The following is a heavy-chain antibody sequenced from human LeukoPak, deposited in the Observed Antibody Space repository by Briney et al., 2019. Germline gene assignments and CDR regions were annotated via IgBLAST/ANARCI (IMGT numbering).Heavy chain of an antibody. D-gene: IGHD3-22*01. J-gene: IGHJ4*02. CDR2: INHSGST. V-gene: IGHV4-34*01. CDR1: GGSFSGYY. CDR3: ARAGYYYDSSGYYSGPPDY. Sequence: SETLSLTCAVYGGSFSGYYWGWIRQPPGKGLEWIGEINHSGSTNYNPSPKSRVTISVDTSKNQFSLKLSSVTAADTAVYYCARAGYYYDSSGYYSGPPDYWGQGTLVTVSS.